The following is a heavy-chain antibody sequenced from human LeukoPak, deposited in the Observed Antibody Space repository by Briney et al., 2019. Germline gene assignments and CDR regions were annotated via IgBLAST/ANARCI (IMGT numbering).Heavy chain of an antibody. CDR2: NYYSGST. V-gene: IGHV4-59*08. CDR3: ARRWNDSSGYFYVDY. D-gene: IGHD3-22*01. CDR1: GGSNSCYY. Sequence: SEPLSLTCTVCGGSNSCYYGRWLRQPRGGGVEWFGYNYYSGSTNYNPSLKGRVTISVDTSKKQFSLKLSSVTAADTAVYYCARRWNDSSGYFYVDYWGQGTLGTVSS. J-gene: IGHJ4*02.